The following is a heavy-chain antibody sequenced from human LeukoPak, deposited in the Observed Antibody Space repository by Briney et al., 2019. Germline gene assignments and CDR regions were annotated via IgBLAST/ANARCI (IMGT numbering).Heavy chain of an antibody. CDR3: ARVMSGSLTFDY. CDR2: ISSSSSYT. CDR1: GFTFSDYY. J-gene: IGHJ4*02. Sequence: GGSLRLSCAASGFTFSDYYMSWIRQAPGKGLEWVSYISSSSSYTNYADSVKGRFTISRDNAKNSLYLQMSSLSAEDTALYYCARVMSGSLTFDYWGQGALVTVSS. V-gene: IGHV3-11*06. D-gene: IGHD3-10*02.